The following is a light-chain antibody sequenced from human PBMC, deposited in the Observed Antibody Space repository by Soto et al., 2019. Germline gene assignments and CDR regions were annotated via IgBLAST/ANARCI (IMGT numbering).Light chain of an antibody. CDR1: QSVRNSY. Sequence: EIVLTQSPGTLSLSPGERATLFCRASQSVRNSYLAWYQQKPGQAPRLLIYGASGRATGTPDRFSCSGSGTDFTLTISRLEPEDFAVYYCQQYGSSPYTFGQGTKLEI. CDR2: GAS. J-gene: IGKJ2*01. CDR3: QQYGSSPYT. V-gene: IGKV3-20*01.